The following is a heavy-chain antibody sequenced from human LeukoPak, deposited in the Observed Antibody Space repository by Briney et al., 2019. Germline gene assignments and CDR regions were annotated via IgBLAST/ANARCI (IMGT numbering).Heavy chain of an antibody. CDR3: VRLYCSGGRCYFGFDY. D-gene: IGHD2-15*01. Sequence: GESLEISCQGSGYNFTNYWIGWVRQMPGKGLEWMAIIYPGDSDTRKSPSFQGQVTISADKSISTAYLQWSSLRASDTAMYYCVRLYCSGGRCYFGFDYWGLGTLVTVSS. J-gene: IGHJ4*02. CDR2: IYPGDSDT. CDR1: GYNFTNYW. V-gene: IGHV5-51*01.